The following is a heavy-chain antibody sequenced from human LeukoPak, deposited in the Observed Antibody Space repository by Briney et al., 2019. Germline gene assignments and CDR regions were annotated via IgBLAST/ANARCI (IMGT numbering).Heavy chain of an antibody. V-gene: IGHV4-39*01. D-gene: IGHD1-7*01. CDR2: VYHNENS. Sequence: PSETLSLTCTVSGGSIGSTSYFWGWIRQSPGKGLEWIGSVYHNENSFYNPSLKSRVTISIDTSQNQFSLRLSSVTAADTAVYYCARQEPKTGTTDWGQGTLVTVSS. CDR1: GGSIGSTSYF. J-gene: IGHJ4*02. CDR3: ARQEPKTGTTD.